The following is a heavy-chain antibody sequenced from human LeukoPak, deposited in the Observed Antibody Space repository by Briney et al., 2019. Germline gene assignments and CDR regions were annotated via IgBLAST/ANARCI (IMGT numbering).Heavy chain of an antibody. CDR3: AKAEGYCSSTSCYEDY. CDR2: ISGSGGST. Sequence: GGSLRLSCAASGFTFSSYSMNWVRQAPGKGLEWVSAISGSGGSTYYADSVKGRFTISRDNSKNTLYLQMNSLRAEDTAVYYCAKAEGYCSSTSCYEDYWGQGTLVTVSS. D-gene: IGHD2-2*01. J-gene: IGHJ4*02. V-gene: IGHV3-23*01. CDR1: GFTFSSYS.